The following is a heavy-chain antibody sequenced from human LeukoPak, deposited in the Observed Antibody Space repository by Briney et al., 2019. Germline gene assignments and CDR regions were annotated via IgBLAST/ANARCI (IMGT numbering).Heavy chain of an antibody. CDR2: ISAYNGNT. J-gene: IGHJ6*03. Sequence: VASVKVSCKASGGTFSSYGISWVRQAPGQGLEWMGWISAYNGNTNYAQKLQGRVTMTTETSTSTAYMELRSLRSDDTAVYYRARVPYDFWTGRDYYYMDVWGKGTTVTVSS. D-gene: IGHD3-3*01. CDR1: GGTFSSYG. V-gene: IGHV1-18*01. CDR3: ARVPYDFWTGRDYYYMDV.